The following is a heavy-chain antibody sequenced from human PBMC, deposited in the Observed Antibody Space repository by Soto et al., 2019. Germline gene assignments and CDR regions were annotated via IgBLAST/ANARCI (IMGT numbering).Heavy chain of an antibody. D-gene: IGHD3-22*01. CDR1: GDSISDYY. V-gene: IGHV4-59*01. J-gene: IGHJ4*02. Sequence: PSETLSLTCTVSGDSISDYYWSWIRQAPGKGLEWIGYVYYRGSTSFNPSLATRISMSIDTSRKQFSLKLSSVTAADTAVYYCAREAWSIGYFYFDHWGQGSLVTVSS. CDR2: VYYRGST. CDR3: AREAWSIGYFYFDH.